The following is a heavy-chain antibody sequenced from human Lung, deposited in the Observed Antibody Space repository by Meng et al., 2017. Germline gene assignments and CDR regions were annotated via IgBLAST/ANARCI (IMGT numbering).Heavy chain of an antibody. J-gene: IGHJ4*01. Sequence: EVQLVESGGGFVKPGGSLRLSCAASGFTFSTAWMTWVRQAPGKGLEWIGRMKSNVDGGTVDYAAAVKGRFFISRDDSENTFYLQMNSLKTEDTAVYYCSGHVDYWGHGTLVTVSS. CDR3: SGHVDY. CDR2: MKSNVDGGTV. V-gene: IGHV3-15*01. CDR1: GFTFSTAW.